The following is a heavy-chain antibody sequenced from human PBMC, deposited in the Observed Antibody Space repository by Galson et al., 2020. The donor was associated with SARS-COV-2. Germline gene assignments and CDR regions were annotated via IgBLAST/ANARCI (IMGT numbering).Heavy chain of an antibody. V-gene: IGHV4-61*01. D-gene: IGHD1-26*01. Sequence: SETLSLTCTVSGGSVSSGSYYWSWIRQPPGKGLEWIGYIYYSGSTNYNPSLKSRVTISVDTSKNQFSLKLSSVTAADTAVYYCARLGGVGAPWYYFDYWGQGTLVTVSS. CDR1: GGSVSSGSYY. J-gene: IGHJ4*02. CDR3: ARLGGVGAPWYYFDY. CDR2: IYYSGST.